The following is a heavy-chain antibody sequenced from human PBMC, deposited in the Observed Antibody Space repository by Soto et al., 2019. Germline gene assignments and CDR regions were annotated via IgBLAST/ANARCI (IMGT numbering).Heavy chain of an antibody. CDR3: TRLHPRSWYTVHKWEDANGGYGMDV. D-gene: IGHD6-13*01. J-gene: IGHJ6*02. CDR2: IRSKANSYAT. CDR1: GFTFSGSA. Sequence: GGSLRLSCAASGFTFSGSAMHWVRQASGKGLEWVGRIRSKANSYATAYAASVKGRFTISRDDSKNTAYLQMNSLKTEDTAVYYCTRLHPRSWYTVHKWEDANGGYGMDVWGQGTTVTVSS. V-gene: IGHV3-73*01.